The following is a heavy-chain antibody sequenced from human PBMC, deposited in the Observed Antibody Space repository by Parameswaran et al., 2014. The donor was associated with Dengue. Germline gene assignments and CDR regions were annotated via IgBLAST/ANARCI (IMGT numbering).Heavy chain of an antibody. CDR2: IYYSGST. CDR3: ASVYYYGSGRNPSRGWFDP. D-gene: IGHD3-10*01. Sequence: WIRQPPGKGLEWIGYIYYSGSTNYNPSLKSRVTISVDTSKNQFSLKLSSVTAADTAVYYCASVYYYGSGRNPSRGWFDPWGQGTLVTVSS. V-gene: IGHV4-59*01. J-gene: IGHJ5*02.